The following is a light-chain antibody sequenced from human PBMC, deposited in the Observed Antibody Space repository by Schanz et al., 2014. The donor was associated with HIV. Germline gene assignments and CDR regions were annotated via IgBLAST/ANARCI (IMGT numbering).Light chain of an antibody. CDR2: EVV. CDR1: SSDVGSYNL. J-gene: IGLJ3*02. CDR3: SSFADGHKLL. V-gene: IGLV2-23*02. Sequence: QSALTQPASVSGSPGQSITISCTGTSSDVGSYNLVSWYQQHPGKAPKLIIFEVVKRPSGVPDRFSGSKSGNTASLTVSGLQAEDEADYYCSSFADGHKLLFGGGTKLTVL.